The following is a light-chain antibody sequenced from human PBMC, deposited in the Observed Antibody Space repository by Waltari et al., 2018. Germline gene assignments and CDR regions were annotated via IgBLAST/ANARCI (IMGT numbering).Light chain of an antibody. CDR2: GAS. CDR1: QSISDN. CDR3: QQYNRWPPIT. Sequence: VMTQSPATLSVSPGDRATLSCRASQSISDNLAWYHQKRSQAPRLLIYGASTRATGIPARFTGSGSGTDFTLTISSLQSEDSAVYYCQQYNRWPPITFGQGTRLEI. V-gene: IGKV3-15*01. J-gene: IGKJ5*01.